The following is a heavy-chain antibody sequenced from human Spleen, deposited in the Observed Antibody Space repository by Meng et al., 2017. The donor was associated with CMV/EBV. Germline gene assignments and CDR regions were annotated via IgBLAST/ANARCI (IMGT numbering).Heavy chain of an antibody. J-gene: IGHJ4*02. CDR2: ISGSGGTT. CDR3: AKEAGYYDSSGYYHFDY. D-gene: IGHD3-22*01. Sequence: FTFIKYAMNWVRQAPGKGLEWVSSISGSGGTTYYADSVKGRFTVSRDNSKNTLYLQVDSLTVEDTAVYYCAKEAGYYDSSGYYHFDYWGQGTLVTVSS. V-gene: IGHV3-23*01. CDR1: FTFIKYA.